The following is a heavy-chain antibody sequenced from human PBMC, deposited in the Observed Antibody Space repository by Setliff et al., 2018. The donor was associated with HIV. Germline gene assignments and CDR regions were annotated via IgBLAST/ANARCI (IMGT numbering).Heavy chain of an antibody. D-gene: IGHD3-10*01. Sequence: KASETLSLTCTVSGGSISSSSLYWGWIRQPPGKGLEWIGSIYYSGSTYYNPSLKSRVTISLDTSKSLFSLKLSSVSAADTAVYYCARDRLLLWFDEEYYFDYWGQGTLVTVSS. CDR3: ARDRLLLWFDEEYYFDY. CDR2: IYYSGST. CDR1: GGSISSSSLY. J-gene: IGHJ4*02. V-gene: IGHV4-39*07.